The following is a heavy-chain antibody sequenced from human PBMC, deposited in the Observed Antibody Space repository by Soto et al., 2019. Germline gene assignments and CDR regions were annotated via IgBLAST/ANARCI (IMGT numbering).Heavy chain of an antibody. CDR1: GLSFSIYA. CDR3: ARDGINGNGMFDWFDP. V-gene: IGHV3-23*01. CDR2: IGSTDQT. D-gene: IGHD2-8*01. Sequence: EVQLLQSGGGLVQPGGSLRLSCVDSGLSFSIYAFNWVRQAPGKGLEWVSTIGSTDQTYYADSVKGRFTISRDNSKSTVYIHMNSLIDEDTAMYYCARDGINGNGMFDWFDPWGQGTLVTVSS. J-gene: IGHJ5*02.